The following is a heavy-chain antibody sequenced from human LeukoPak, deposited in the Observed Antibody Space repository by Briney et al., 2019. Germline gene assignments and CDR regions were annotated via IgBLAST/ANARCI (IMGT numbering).Heavy chain of an antibody. V-gene: IGHV4-4*07. Sequence: PSETLSLTCTVSGGSISSYYWSWIRQPAGKGLEWIGRIYTSGSTNYNPSLKSRVTISVDTSKNQFSLKLSSVTAADTAVYYCARDLSGSYARYYYYYMDVWGKGTTVTVSS. CDR1: GGSISSYY. CDR2: IYTSGST. CDR3: ARDLSGSYARYYYYYMDV. D-gene: IGHD1-26*01. J-gene: IGHJ6*03.